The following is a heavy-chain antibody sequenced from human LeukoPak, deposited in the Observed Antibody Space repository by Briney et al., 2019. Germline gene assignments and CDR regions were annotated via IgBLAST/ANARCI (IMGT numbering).Heavy chain of an antibody. J-gene: IGHJ6*02. V-gene: IGHV1-3*01. CDR3: ARDVRGSYYFHYYYGMDV. CDR2: INAGNGNT. Sequence: ASVKVSCKASGYTFTSYAMHWVRQASGQRLEWMGWINAGNGNTKYSQKFQGSVTITRDTSASRAYREVSSLRSEDTAVYYCARDVRGSYYFHYYYGMDVWGQGTTVTVSS. D-gene: IGHD1-26*01. CDR1: GYTFTSYA.